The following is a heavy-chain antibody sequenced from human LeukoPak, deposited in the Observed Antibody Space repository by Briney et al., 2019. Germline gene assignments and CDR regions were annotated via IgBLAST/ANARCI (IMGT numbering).Heavy chain of an antibody. CDR2: IYYSGST. CDR1: GDSISSSSSY. V-gene: IGHV4-39*01. Sequence: PSETLSLTCTDSGDSISSSSSYWVWIRQPPGKGLEWIGSIYYSGSTYYNPSLKNRATISVDTSKSQFSLKLNSVTAADTAVYYCARHTVWVGYDWGQGTLVTVSS. D-gene: IGHD5-12*01. J-gene: IGHJ4*02. CDR3: ARHTVWVGYD.